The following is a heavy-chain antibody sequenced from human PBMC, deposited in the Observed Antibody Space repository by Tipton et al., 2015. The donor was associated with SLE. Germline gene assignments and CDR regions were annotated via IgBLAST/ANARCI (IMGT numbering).Heavy chain of an antibody. CDR1: GGSISRIGYY. Sequence: TLSLTCAVSGGSISRIGYYWSWIRQHPGKGLEWIGYIYHTGSTYYNPSLESRLTISIDTSKNQFSLRLTSMTPADTAFYYCARDLTGTIGSAIYGMDVWGQGTTVTVSS. CDR2: IYHTGST. CDR3: ARDLTGTIGSAIYGMDV. J-gene: IGHJ6*02. V-gene: IGHV4-31*11. D-gene: IGHD1-1*01.